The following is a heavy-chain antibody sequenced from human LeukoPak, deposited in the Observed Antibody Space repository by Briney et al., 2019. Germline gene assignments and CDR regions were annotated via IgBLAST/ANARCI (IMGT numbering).Heavy chain of an antibody. V-gene: IGHV3-30-3*01. J-gene: IGHJ4*02. CDR3: AREGCSGGSFYSFDY. CDR1: GFTFSRYA. D-gene: IGHD2-15*01. Sequence: GRSLRLSCAASGFTFSRYAMHWVRQAPGKGLEWVAVIPYDGSNKYYADSVKGRFTISRDNSKNTLYLQMNRLRAEDTAVYYCAREGCSGGSFYSFDYWGQGTLVTVSS. CDR2: IPYDGSNK.